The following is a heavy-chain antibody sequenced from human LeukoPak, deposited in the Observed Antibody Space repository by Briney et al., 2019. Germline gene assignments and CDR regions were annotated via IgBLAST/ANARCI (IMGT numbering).Heavy chain of an antibody. V-gene: IGHV1-2*02. CDR2: INPNSGGT. Sequence: GASVKVSCKASGYTFTGYYMHWVRQASGQGLEWMGWINPNSGGTNYAQKFQGRVTMTRDTSISTAYMELSRLRSDDTAVYYCARAAIAARTLDYWGQGTLVTVSS. CDR1: GYTFTGYY. D-gene: IGHD6-6*01. CDR3: ARAAIAARTLDY. J-gene: IGHJ4*02.